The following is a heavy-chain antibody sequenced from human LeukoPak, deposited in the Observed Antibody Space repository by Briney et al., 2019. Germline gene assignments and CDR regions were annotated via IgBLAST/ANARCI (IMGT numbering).Heavy chain of an antibody. Sequence: SQTLSLTCTVSGGSISSGDYYWSWIRQPPGKGLEWIGYIYYSGSTYYNPSLKSRVTISVDTSKNQFSLKLSSVTAADTAVYYCARNVVVVPAAPDTAMVSGGFDYWGQGTLVTVSS. J-gene: IGHJ4*02. CDR2: IYYSGST. CDR1: GGSISSGDYY. D-gene: IGHD2-2*01. CDR3: ARNVVVVPAAPDTAMVSGGFDY. V-gene: IGHV4-30-4*01.